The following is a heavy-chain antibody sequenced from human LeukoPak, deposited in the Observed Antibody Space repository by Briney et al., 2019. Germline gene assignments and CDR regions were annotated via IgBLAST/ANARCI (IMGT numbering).Heavy chain of an antibody. CDR1: GGSFSSGGYY. J-gene: IGHJ4*02. CDR3: ARGRSMIVVVPLIDY. V-gene: IGHV4-31*03. D-gene: IGHD3-22*01. Sequence: SETLSLTCTVSGGSFSSGGYYWSWIRQHPGKGLEWIGYIYYSGNTYYNPSLKGRVTISGDTSKNQFSLKLSSVTAADTAVYYCARGRSMIVVVPLIDYWGQGTLVTVSS. CDR2: IYYSGNT.